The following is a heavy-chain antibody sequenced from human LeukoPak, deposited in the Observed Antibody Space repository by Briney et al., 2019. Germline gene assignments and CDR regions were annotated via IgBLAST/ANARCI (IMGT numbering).Heavy chain of an antibody. CDR3: ARRQGYCDSSGCFDY. CDR1: GYSFTSYW. CDR2: IYPGGSAT. V-gene: IGHV5-51*01. J-gene: IGHJ4*02. D-gene: IGHD3-22*01. Sequence: GESLKICWKGSGYSFTSYWIGGGRHMPGEGLEWVGIIYPGGSATRDSPSFQGQVPISADKSLRTAHLQWSSLEASDPAKYYCARRQGYCDSSGCFDYWGQGTLVTVSS.